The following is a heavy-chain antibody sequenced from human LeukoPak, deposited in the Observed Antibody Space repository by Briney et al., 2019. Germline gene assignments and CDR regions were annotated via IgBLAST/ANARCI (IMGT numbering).Heavy chain of an antibody. Sequence: ASVKVSCKVSGYTLSELSMHWVRQAPGKGLEWMGGFDPEDGETIYAQKFQGRVTMTEDTSTDTAYMELSSLGSEDTAVYYCATVVVGATSRWFDPWGQGTLVTVSS. CDR1: GYTLSELS. V-gene: IGHV1-24*01. D-gene: IGHD1-26*01. CDR2: FDPEDGET. J-gene: IGHJ5*02. CDR3: ATVVVGATSRWFDP.